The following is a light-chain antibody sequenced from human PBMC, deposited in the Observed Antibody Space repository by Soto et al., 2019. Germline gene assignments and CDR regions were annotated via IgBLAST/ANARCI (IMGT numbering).Light chain of an antibody. Sequence: EIVLTQSPATLSLSPGERATLSCRASQSVSNNYLAWYQQKPGQAPRLLIYSASSRATGIPDRFSGSGSGTDFTLTISSLEPEDFAVYYCHQRQYWPPITFGQGTRLEIK. V-gene: IGKV3D-20*02. J-gene: IGKJ5*01. CDR2: SAS. CDR1: QSVSNNY. CDR3: HQRQYWPPIT.